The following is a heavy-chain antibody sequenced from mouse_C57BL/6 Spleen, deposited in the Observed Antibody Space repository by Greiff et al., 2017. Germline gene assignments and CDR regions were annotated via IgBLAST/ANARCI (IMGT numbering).Heavy chain of an antibody. CDR2: ISYDGSN. J-gene: IGHJ1*03. Sequence: ESGPGLVKPSQSLSLTCSVTGYSITSGYYWNWIRQFPGNKLEWMGYISYDGSNNYNPSLKNRISITRDTSKNQFFLKLNSVTTEDTATYYCASGAITRWYFDVWGTGTTVTVSS. CDR3: ASGAITRWYFDV. D-gene: IGHD1-1*01. CDR1: GYSITSGYY. V-gene: IGHV3-6*01.